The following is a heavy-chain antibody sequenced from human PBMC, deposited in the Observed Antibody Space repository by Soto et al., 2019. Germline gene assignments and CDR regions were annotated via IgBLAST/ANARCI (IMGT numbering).Heavy chain of an antibody. CDR1: GFSLTTVGMG. D-gene: IGHD3-10*02. CDR2: IYWDDDK. J-gene: IGHJ3*02. CDR3: AHRNSRMFAFDI. V-gene: IGHV2-5*02. Sequence: VSGPTLVNPTQTLTLTCTFSGFSLTTVGMGVGWIRQPPGKALDWLGIIYWDDDKRYSPSLNGRVTFIKDTSKNQVVLTMTNMDPVDTATYYCAHRNSRMFAFDIWGQGTLVTVSS.